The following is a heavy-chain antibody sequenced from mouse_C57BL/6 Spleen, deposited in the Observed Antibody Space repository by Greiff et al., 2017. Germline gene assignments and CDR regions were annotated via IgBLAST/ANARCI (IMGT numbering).Heavy chain of an antibody. CDR1: GYTFTTYP. Sequence: VQVVESGAELVKPGASVKMSCKASGYTFTTYPIEWMKQNHGKSLEWIGNFHPYNDDTKYNEKFKGKATLTVEKSSSTVYLELSRLTSDDSAVYYCARSRDYDSWYFDVWGTGTTVTVSS. V-gene: IGHV1-47*01. CDR3: ARSRDYDSWYFDV. CDR2: FHPYNDDT. D-gene: IGHD2-4*01. J-gene: IGHJ1*03.